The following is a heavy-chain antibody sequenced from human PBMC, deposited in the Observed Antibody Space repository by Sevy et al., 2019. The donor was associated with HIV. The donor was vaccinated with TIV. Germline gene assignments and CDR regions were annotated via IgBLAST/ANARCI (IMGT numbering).Heavy chain of an antibody. CDR2: INPSGGST. CDR1: GYTFTSYY. J-gene: IGHJ4*02. CDR3: AAHSSSPPFDY. Sequence: ASVKVSCKASGYTFTSYYMHWVRQAPGQGLEWMGIINPSGGSTSYAQKFQGRVTMTRDTSTSTVYMELSSLRSENTAVYYCAAHSSSPPFDYWGQGTLVTVSS. D-gene: IGHD6-13*01. V-gene: IGHV1-46*01.